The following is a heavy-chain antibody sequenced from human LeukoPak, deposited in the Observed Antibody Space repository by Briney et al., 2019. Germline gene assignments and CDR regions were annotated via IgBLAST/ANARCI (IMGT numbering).Heavy chain of an antibody. Sequence: SETLSFTCTVSGGAISSYYWGWIRQPAGKGLEWIGRIYTSGSTNYNPSLKSRVTMSVDTSKNQFSLKLSSVTAADTAVYYCARDLGAAGLDYWGQGTLVTVSS. CDR2: IYTSGST. CDR3: ARDLGAAGLDY. D-gene: IGHD3-3*01. CDR1: GGAISSYY. V-gene: IGHV4-4*07. J-gene: IGHJ4*02.